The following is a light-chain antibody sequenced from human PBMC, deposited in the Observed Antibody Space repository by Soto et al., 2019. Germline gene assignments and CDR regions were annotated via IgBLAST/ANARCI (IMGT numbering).Light chain of an antibody. V-gene: IGKV3-20*01. CDR3: QQYGSSCT. J-gene: IGKJ1*01. CDR1: QSVSNNY. CDR2: GAS. Sequence: EIGFAQHPGTLSLSPRARATPSCRASQSVSNNYLAWYQQKPGQAPRLLIYGASNRATGIPDRFSGSGSGTDFTLTISRLEPEDFAVYYCQQYGSSCTFGQGSKV.